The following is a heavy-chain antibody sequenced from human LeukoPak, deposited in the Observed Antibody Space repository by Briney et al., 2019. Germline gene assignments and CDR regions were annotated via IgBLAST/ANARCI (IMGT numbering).Heavy chain of an antibody. D-gene: IGHD3-3*01. CDR1: GFTFSSYA. J-gene: IGHJ4*02. CDR2: IKHDGSEK. Sequence: GGSLRLSCAASGFTFSSYAMHWVRQAPGKGLEWVASIKHDGSEKYYVDSVRGRFTISRDNTMNSLYLQMSSLRAEDTAVYYCATDRGWRTSGYYLYYFEYWGQGTLVTFSS. CDR3: ATDRGWRTSGYYLYYFEY. V-gene: IGHV3-7*01.